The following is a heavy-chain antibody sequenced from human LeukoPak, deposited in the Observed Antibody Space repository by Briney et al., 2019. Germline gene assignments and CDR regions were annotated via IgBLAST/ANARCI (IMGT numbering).Heavy chain of an antibody. CDR1: GGSIGSANYY. V-gene: IGHV4-30-4*01. Sequence: SETLSLTCTVSGGSIGSANYYWSWIRQPPGKGLEWLGHIYYSGSTNYNPSLKSRVTISVDTSKNQFSLKLSSVTAADTAVYYCARGRPGVFGVVPYGMDVWGQGTTVTVSS. D-gene: IGHD3-3*01. CDR2: IYYSGST. J-gene: IGHJ6*02. CDR3: ARGRPGVFGVVPYGMDV.